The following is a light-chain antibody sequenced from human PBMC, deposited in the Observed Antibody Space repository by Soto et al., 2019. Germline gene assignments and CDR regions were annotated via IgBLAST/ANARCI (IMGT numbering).Light chain of an antibody. CDR2: AAS. Sequence: DIQMHPSPSSLSAAIGNRVPITCRASQSINSYLNWYQQKPGKAPNLLIYAASSLQSGVPPRFSGSGSGTGFTLTISSLQPEDFAFYYCQQTYRIPPTFGQGRRLEI. CDR3: QQTYRIPPT. J-gene: IGKJ5*01. CDR1: QSINSY. V-gene: IGKV1-39*01.